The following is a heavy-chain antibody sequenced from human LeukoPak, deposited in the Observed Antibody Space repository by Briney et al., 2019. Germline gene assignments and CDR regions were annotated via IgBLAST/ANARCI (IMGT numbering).Heavy chain of an antibody. Sequence: GGSLRLSCAASGFTFSSYAMSCVRQAPGKGLEWGSAISGSGGSTYYADSVRGRFTISRDNSKNTLYLQMNSLRAEDTAVYYCAKGDITFGGVIVRPDFDYWGQGTLVTVSS. J-gene: IGHJ4*02. D-gene: IGHD3-16*02. V-gene: IGHV3-23*01. CDR3: AKGDITFGGVIVRPDFDY. CDR1: GFTFSSYA. CDR2: ISGSGGST.